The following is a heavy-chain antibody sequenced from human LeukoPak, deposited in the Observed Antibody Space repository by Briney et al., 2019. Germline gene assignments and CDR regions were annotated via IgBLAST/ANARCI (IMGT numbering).Heavy chain of an antibody. Sequence: PGGSLRLSCAASGFTFSSYSMNWIRHPPGKGLEWIGEINHSGSTNYDPSLKSRVTISVDTSKNQFSLKLSSVTAADTAVYYCARGLVATTRRFGYYYYMDVWGKGTTVTASS. V-gene: IGHV4-34*01. CDR3: ARGLVATTRRFGYYYYMDV. CDR1: GFTFSSYS. J-gene: IGHJ6*03. CDR2: INHSGST. D-gene: IGHD2-15*01.